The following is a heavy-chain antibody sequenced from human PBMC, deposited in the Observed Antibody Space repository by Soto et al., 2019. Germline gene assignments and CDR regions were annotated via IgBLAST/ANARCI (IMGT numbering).Heavy chain of an antibody. CDR2: ISYDGSNK. Sequence: QVQLVESGGGVVQPGRSLRLSCAASGFTFSSYAMHWVRQAPGKGLEWVAVISYDGSNKYYADSVKGRFTISRDNSKNTLYLQMNSLRAEDTAGYYCARDKGQRQQGLVDYWGQGTLVTVSS. CDR3: ARDKGQRQQGLVDY. J-gene: IGHJ4*02. V-gene: IGHV3-30-3*01. CDR1: GFTFSSYA.